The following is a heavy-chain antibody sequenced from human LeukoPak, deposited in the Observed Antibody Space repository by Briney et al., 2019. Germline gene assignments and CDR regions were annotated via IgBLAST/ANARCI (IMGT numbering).Heavy chain of an antibody. D-gene: IGHD6-13*01. CDR3: AKGYSCSWYYFDY. V-gene: IGHV3-23*01. CDR1: EFTFSSYA. Sequence: GGSLRLSCAASEFTFSSYAMSWVRQAPGKGLEWVSAISGSGGSTYYADSVKGRFTISRDNSKNTLYLQMNNLRAEDTAVYYCAKGYSCSWYYFDYWGQGALVTASS. CDR2: ISGSGGST. J-gene: IGHJ4*02.